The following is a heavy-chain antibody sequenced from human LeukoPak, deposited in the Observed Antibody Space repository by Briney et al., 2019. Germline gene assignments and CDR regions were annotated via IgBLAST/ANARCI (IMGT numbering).Heavy chain of an antibody. Sequence: GGSLRLSCAASGFTFSSYAMSWVRQAPGKGLEWVSAISGSGGSTYYADSVKGRFTISRDNSKNTLYLQMNSLRAEDTAVYYCASFGYSSSSGNDYWGQGTLVTASS. D-gene: IGHD6-6*01. CDR3: ASFGYSSSSGNDY. J-gene: IGHJ4*02. CDR1: GFTFSSYA. CDR2: ISGSGGST. V-gene: IGHV3-23*01.